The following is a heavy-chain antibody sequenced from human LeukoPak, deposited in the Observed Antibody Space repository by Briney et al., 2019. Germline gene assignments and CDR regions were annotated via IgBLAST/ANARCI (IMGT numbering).Heavy chain of an antibody. D-gene: IGHD6-13*01. CDR1: GFTFSNAW. J-gene: IGHJ5*02. Sequence: GGSLRLSCAASGFTFSNAWMSWVRQAPGKGLEWVGRIKSKTDGGTTDYAALVKGRFTISRDDSKNTLYLQMNSLKTEGTAVYYCTSIQGYSSSCYFDWFDPWGQGTLVTVSS. CDR3: TSIQGYSSSCYFDWFDP. V-gene: IGHV3-15*01. CDR2: IKSKTDGGTT.